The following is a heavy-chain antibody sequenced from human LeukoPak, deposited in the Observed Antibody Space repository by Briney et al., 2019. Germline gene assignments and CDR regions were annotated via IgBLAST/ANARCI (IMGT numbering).Heavy chain of an antibody. V-gene: IGHV1-2*02. Sequence: ASVKVSCKASGYTFTGYYMHWLRQAPGQGLEWMGWINPNSGGTNYAQKFQGRVTMTRDTSISTAYMELSRLRSDDTAVYYCARGAGGVRLYFDYWGQGTLVTVSS. CDR1: GYTFTGYY. J-gene: IGHJ4*02. CDR3: ARGAGGVRLYFDY. D-gene: IGHD2-8*02. CDR2: INPNSGGT.